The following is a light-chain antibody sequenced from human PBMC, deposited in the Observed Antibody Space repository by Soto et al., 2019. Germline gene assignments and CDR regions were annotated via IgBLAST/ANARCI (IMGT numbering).Light chain of an antibody. J-gene: IGLJ1*01. CDR1: TNDFANNKF. Sequence: QSVLTQPASVSESPGQSITISCTGTTNDFANNKFVSWYQQSPGKAPKLLIYEDRRRPTGVSNRFSASKSGNTAFLTISGLQAEDEADYYCCSYAGSGTDNYVFGSGTKVTVL. V-gene: IGLV2-23*01. CDR2: EDR. CDR3: CSYAGSGTDNYV.